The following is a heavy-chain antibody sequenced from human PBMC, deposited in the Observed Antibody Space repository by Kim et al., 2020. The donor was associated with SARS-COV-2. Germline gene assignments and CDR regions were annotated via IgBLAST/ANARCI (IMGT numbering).Heavy chain of an antibody. CDR2: IYYSGST. CDR1: GGSISSSSYY. D-gene: IGHD2-15*01. J-gene: IGHJ4*02. Sequence: SETLSLTCTVSGGSISSSSYYWGWIRQPPGKGLEWIGSIYYSGSTYYNPSLKSRVTISVDTSKNQFSLKLSSVTAADTAVYYCAKSSGGSLPNWGQGTLVTVSS. V-gene: IGHV4-39*01. CDR3: AKSSGGSLPN.